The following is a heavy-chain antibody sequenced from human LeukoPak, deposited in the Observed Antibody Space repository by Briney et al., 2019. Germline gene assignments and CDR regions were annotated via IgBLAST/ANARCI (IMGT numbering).Heavy chain of an antibody. Sequence: GGSLRLSCAASGFAFSSYSMNWVRQAPGKGLEWVSYISSSGSTIYYADSVKGRFTISRDNAKNSLYLQMNSLRAEDTAVYYCARDLRVVVISSMYYFDYWGQGTLVTVSS. J-gene: IGHJ4*02. CDR1: GFAFSSYS. D-gene: IGHD3-22*01. V-gene: IGHV3-48*04. CDR3: ARDLRVVVISSMYYFDY. CDR2: ISSSGSTI.